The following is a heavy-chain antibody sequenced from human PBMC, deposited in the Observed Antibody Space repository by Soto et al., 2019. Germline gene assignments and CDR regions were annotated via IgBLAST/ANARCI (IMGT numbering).Heavy chain of an antibody. CDR2: ISGSGGST. CDR3: AKVRGVVAATLGWFDP. CDR1: GFTFSSYA. D-gene: IGHD2-15*01. Sequence: GGSLRLSCAASGFTFSSYAMSWVRQAPGKGLEWVSAISGSGGSTYYADSVKGRFTISRDNSKNTLYLQMNSLRAEDTAVYYCAKVRGVVAATLGWFDPWGQGTLVTVSS. J-gene: IGHJ5*02. V-gene: IGHV3-23*01.